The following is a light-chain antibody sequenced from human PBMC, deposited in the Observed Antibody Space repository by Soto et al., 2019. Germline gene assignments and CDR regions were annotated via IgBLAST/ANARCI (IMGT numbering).Light chain of an antibody. V-gene: IGKV3D-15*01. CDR2: DAS. J-gene: IGKJ3*01. CDR1: QSVSIY. Sequence: EIVLTQSPGTLSLSPGDRATLSCRASQSVSIYLAWYQQKPGQAPRLLIYDASNRVTGIPARFSGSGSGTEFTLTISSLQSEDFAVYYCQQYNNWPPGFTFGPGTKVDIK. CDR3: QQYNNWPPGFT.